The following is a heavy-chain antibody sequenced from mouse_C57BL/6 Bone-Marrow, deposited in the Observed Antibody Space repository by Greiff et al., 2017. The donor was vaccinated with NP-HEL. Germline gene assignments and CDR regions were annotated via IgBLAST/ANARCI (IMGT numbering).Heavy chain of an antibody. CDR2: IDPANGNT. CDR3: AYGNPFYWYFDV. CDR1: GFNIKNSY. V-gene: IGHV14-3*01. Sequence: EVLLVESVAELVRPGASVKLSCTASGFNIKNSYMHWVKQRPEQGLEWIGRIDPANGNTKYAPKFQGKATITADTSSNTAYLQLSSLTSEDTAIYYCAYGNPFYWYFDVWGTGTTVTVSS. D-gene: IGHD2-1*01. J-gene: IGHJ1*03.